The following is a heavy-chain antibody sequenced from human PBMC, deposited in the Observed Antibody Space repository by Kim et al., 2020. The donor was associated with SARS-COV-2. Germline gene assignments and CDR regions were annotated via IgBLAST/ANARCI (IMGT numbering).Heavy chain of an antibody. CDR1: GGSISSGDYY. CDR2: IYYSGST. J-gene: IGHJ6*02. Sequence: SETLSLTCTVSGGSISSGDYYWSWIRQPPGKGLEWIGYIYYSGSTYYNPSLKSRVTITVDTSKNQFSLKLSSVTAADTAVYYCARDRDAYGDYVGEYYYYGMDVWGQGTTVTVSS. D-gene: IGHD4-17*01. CDR3: ARDRDAYGDYVGEYYYYGMDV. V-gene: IGHV4-30-4*01.